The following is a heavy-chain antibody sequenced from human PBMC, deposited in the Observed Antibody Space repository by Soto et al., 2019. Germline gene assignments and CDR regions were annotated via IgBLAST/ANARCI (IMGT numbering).Heavy chain of an antibody. CDR2: IYSSGST. J-gene: IGHJ4*02. CDR1: GGSIRSDFHY. CDR3: ARGPTVTTDY. Sequence: QVQLQESGPGLVKPSQTLSLTCTVSGGSIRSDFHYWSWFRQPPGKGLEWIGYIYSSGSTYYNPSRKSQVSISVATAKNQFSLKLSSVTAADTAVYYCARGPTVTTDYWGQGALVTVSS. D-gene: IGHD4-17*01. V-gene: IGHV4-30-4*01.